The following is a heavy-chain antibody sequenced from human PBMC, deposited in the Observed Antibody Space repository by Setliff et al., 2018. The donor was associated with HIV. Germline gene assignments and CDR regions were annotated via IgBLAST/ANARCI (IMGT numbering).Heavy chain of an antibody. J-gene: IGHJ3*02. D-gene: IGHD3-16*02. CDR1: GDSISSHY. V-gene: IGHV4-59*11. CDR2: IYNSGNT. Sequence: SETLSLTCNVSGDSISSHYWNWIRQPPGKGLEWIATIYNSGNTVSNPSLKSRVTISVDTSKSQFSLRLSSVTAADTAIYYCARESLNLGELSSNPDASDIWGQGTMVTVSS. CDR3: ARESLNLGELSSNPDASDI.